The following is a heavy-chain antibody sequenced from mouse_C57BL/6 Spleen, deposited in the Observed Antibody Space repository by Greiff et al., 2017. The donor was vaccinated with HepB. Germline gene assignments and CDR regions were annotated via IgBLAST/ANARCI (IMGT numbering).Heavy chain of an antibody. CDR3: ASPHYYGSSYAWFAY. D-gene: IGHD1-1*01. V-gene: IGHV1-53*01. CDR2: INPSNGGT. J-gene: IGHJ3*01. Sequence: QVQLKQPGTELVKPGASVKLSCKASGYTFTSYWMHWVKQRPGQGLEWIGNINPSNGGTNYNEKFKSKATLTVDKSSSTAYMQLSSLTSEDSAVYYCASPHYYGSSYAWFAYWGQGTLVTVSA. CDR1: GYTFTSYW.